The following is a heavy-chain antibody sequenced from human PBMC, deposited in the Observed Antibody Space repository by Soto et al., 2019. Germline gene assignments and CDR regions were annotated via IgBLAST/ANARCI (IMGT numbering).Heavy chain of an antibody. CDR2: ISWDDEK. CDR3: AHSRVRSNSLDS. J-gene: IGHJ5*01. V-gene: IGHV2-5*02. Sequence: SGPTLVNPTQTLTLTCTFSGFSLTSGGVTVGWVRQPPRKALEWVALISWDDEKRYSPSLKSRLTINRDTWKNQVVLTMTIMDPVDTATSYCAHSRVRSNSLDSWGQGVQVTVSS. CDR1: GFSLTSGGVT.